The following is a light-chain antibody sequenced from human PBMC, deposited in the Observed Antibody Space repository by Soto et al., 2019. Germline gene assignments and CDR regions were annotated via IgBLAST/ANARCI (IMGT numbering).Light chain of an antibody. CDR2: LGS. Sequence: EIVMTQSPLSLPVTPGEPASISCRSSQSLLHSNGYNYLSWYLQKPGQSAQLLIYLGSNRAAGVPDRFSGSGSGTDFTLEISRVEAEDVGIYFCMHALEILYTFGQGTKLEIK. J-gene: IGKJ2*01. V-gene: IGKV2-28*01. CDR3: MHALEILYT. CDR1: QSLLHSNGYNY.